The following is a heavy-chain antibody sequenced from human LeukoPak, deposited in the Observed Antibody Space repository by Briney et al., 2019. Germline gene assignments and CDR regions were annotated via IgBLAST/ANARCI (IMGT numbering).Heavy chain of an antibody. J-gene: IGHJ3*02. Sequence: ASVKVSCKASGYTFTSYGISWVRQAPGQGLEWMGWISAYNGNTKYSQEFQGRVTITRDTSASTAYMELSSLRSEDMAVYYCARTSGYDYAFDIWGQGTMVTVSS. D-gene: IGHD5-12*01. CDR3: ARTSGYDYAFDI. CDR2: ISAYNGNT. V-gene: IGHV1-18*03. CDR1: GYTFTSYG.